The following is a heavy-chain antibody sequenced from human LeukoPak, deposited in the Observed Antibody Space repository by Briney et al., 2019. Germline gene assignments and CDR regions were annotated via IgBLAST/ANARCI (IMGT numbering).Heavy chain of an antibody. CDR1: GFTFSSYS. Sequence: GGALRLSCAASGFTFSSYSMNWLRQAPGKGLEWVSSISSSSSYIYYADSVKGRFTISRDNAKNSLYLQMNSLRAEDTAVYYCARAVDLEWELLLGGFDYWGQGTLVTVSS. CDR3: ARAVDLEWELLLGGFDY. CDR2: ISSSSSYI. V-gene: IGHV3-21*01. D-gene: IGHD1-26*01. J-gene: IGHJ4*02.